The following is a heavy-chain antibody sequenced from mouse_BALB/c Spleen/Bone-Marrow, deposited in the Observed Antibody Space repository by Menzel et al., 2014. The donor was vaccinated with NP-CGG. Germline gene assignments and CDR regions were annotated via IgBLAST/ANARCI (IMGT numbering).Heavy chain of an antibody. J-gene: IGHJ3*01. CDR2: INPSTGYT. V-gene: IGHV1-7*01. D-gene: IGHD1-1*01. Sequence: VQLQQSGAELAKPGASVKMSCKASGYTFTSYWMHWVKQRPGQGLGWIGYINPSTGYTEYNQKFKDKATLTADKSSSTAYMQLSSLTSEDSAVYYCARGYYGSSLVYWGQGTLVTVSA. CDR3: ARGYYGSSLVY. CDR1: GYTFTSYW.